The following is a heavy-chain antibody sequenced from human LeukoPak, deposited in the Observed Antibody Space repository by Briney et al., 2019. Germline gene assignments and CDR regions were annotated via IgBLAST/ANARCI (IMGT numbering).Heavy chain of an antibody. J-gene: IGHJ4*02. V-gene: IGHV3-21*01. CDR3: ARDPGFVYFDY. D-gene: IGHD3-10*01. CDR2: ISSGSSYI. Sequence: GGSLRLSCAASGFTFSSYSMNWVRQAPGKGLEWVSSISSGSSYIYYADSVKGRFTISRDNAKNSLYLQMNSLRAEDTAVYYCARDPGFVYFDYWGQGILVTVSS. CDR1: GFTFSSYS.